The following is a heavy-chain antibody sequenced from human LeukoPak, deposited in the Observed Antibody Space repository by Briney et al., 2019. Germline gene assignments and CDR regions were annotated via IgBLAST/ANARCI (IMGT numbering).Heavy chain of an antibody. Sequence: GGSLRLSCAASGFTFSDYYMSWIRQAPGKGLEWVSYISGSGTTIYYTDSVKGRFTTSRDNAKNLLYLQMNSLRAEDTAVYYCAREWQNAGWYFDLWGRGTLVTVSS. CDR3: AREWQNAGWYFDL. J-gene: IGHJ2*01. CDR2: ISGSGTTI. CDR1: GFTFSDYY. D-gene: IGHD5-12*01. V-gene: IGHV3-11*04.